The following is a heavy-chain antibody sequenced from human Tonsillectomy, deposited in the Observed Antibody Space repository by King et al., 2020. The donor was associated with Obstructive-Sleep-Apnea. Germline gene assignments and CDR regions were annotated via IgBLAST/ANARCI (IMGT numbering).Heavy chain of an antibody. Sequence: VQLVESGGGLVKPGESLRLSCVASALTLSDAWMSWVRQAPGKGLEWVGRIKSKTDGGTADYPAPVKGRFTMSRGDSKNTLYLQMNSLKTEDTAVYYCTTLRLLEWPDYWGQGTLVTVSS. J-gene: IGHJ4*02. CDR1: ALTLSDAW. CDR3: TTLRLLEWPDY. CDR2: IKSKTDGGTA. D-gene: IGHD3-3*01. V-gene: IGHV3-15*01.